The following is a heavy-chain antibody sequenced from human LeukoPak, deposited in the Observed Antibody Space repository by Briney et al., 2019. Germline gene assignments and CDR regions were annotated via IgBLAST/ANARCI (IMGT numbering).Heavy chain of an antibody. V-gene: IGHV4-31*03. J-gene: IGHJ4*02. CDR1: GGSVSSGDYY. Sequence: PSQTLSLTCTVSGGSVSSGDYYWSWIRHHPGKGLEWIGFIYYSGSTYYNPSLKSRVTISVDTSKNQFSLELSSVTAADTAAYYCARGRSRTYYGSGSFSATYFDYWGQGTLVAVSS. CDR3: ARGRSRTYYGSGSFSATYFDY. D-gene: IGHD3-10*01. CDR2: IYYSGST.